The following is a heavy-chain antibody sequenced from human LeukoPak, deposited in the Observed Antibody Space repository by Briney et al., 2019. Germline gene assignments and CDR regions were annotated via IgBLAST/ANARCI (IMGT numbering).Heavy chain of an antibody. Sequence: PGRSLRLSCTGSGFTFDDHAMSWVRQAPGKGLEWVGFIRSKAYRGTTEYAASVKGRFSISRDDSASIAYLQMNSLKTEDTAVYYCARGPIQLWIHNAMDVWGQGTTVTVSS. CDR2: IRSKAYRGTT. CDR3: ARGPIQLWIHNAMDV. V-gene: IGHV3-49*04. J-gene: IGHJ6*02. D-gene: IGHD5-18*01. CDR1: GFTFDDHA.